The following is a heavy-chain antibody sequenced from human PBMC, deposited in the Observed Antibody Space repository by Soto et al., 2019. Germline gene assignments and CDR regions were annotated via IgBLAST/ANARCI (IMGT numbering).Heavy chain of an antibody. D-gene: IGHD3-3*01. Sequence: QITLNESGPTQVKPSQTLTLTCTLSVFSLTNSVVGVGWIRQSPGKAPEWLALIYWDDDKRYSQSLKSRLTITKDTSKNQVVLTIADLDPADTATYYCAHRVLRTVFGLVTTTAIYFDFWGQGAPVAVSS. CDR1: VFSLTNSVVG. J-gene: IGHJ4*02. V-gene: IGHV2-5*02. CDR3: AHRVLRTVFGLVTTTAIYFDF. CDR2: IYWDDDK.